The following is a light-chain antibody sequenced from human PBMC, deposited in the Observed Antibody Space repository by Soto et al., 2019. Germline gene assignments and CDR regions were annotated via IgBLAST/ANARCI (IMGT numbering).Light chain of an antibody. CDR3: QQRSNWLIT. Sequence: EIVLTQSPATLSLSPGERATLSCRASQSVSSYLAWYQQKPGQAPRLLIYDASNRATGIPARFSGSGSGTDFTLTISSLEPEDFAVYYWQQRSNWLITFGQGKRLQIK. CDR2: DAS. V-gene: IGKV3-11*01. CDR1: QSVSSY. J-gene: IGKJ5*01.